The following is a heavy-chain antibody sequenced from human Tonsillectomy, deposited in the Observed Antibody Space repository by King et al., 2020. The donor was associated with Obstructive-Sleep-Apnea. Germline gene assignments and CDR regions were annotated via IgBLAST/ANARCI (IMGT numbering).Heavy chain of an antibody. CDR2: IYYSGST. CDR1: GGSISSYY. J-gene: IGHJ6*02. V-gene: IGHV4-59*01. Sequence: VQLQESGPGLVKPSETLSLTCTVSGGSISSYYWSWIRQPPGKGLEWIGYIYYSGSTNYNPSLKSRVTISVDTSKNQFSLKLSSVTAADTAVYYWASVRAAADDYYYYGMDVWGQGTTVTVSS. CDR3: ASVRAAADDYYYYGMDV. D-gene: IGHD6-13*01.